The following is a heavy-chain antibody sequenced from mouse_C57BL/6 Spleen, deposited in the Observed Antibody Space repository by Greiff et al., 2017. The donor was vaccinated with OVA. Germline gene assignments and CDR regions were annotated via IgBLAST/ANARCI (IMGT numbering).Heavy chain of an antibody. CDR1: GYAFSSSW. CDR3: ARESTVGYAMDD. Sequence: QVQLKESGPELVKPGASVKISCKASGYAFSSSWMNWVKQRPGKGLEWIGRIYPGDGDTNYNGKFKGKATLTADKSSSTAYMQLSSLTSEDSAVYFCARESTVGYAMDDWGQGTSVTVSS. D-gene: IGHD1-1*01. CDR2: IYPGDGDT. V-gene: IGHV1-82*01. J-gene: IGHJ4*01.